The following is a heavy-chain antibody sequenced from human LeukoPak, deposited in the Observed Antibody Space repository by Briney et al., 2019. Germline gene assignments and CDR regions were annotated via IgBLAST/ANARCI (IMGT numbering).Heavy chain of an antibody. D-gene: IGHD3-10*01. Sequence: GESLKISCKGSGDSFTSYWIGWVRQMPGKGLEWMGIIYPGDSDTRYSPSFQGQVTISADKSISTAYLQWSSLKASDTAMYYCARGGTTMVRGYYYYYYYMDVWGKGTTVTVSS. J-gene: IGHJ6*03. V-gene: IGHV5-51*01. CDR3: ARGGTTMVRGYYYYYYYMDV. CDR2: IYPGDSDT. CDR1: GDSFTSYW.